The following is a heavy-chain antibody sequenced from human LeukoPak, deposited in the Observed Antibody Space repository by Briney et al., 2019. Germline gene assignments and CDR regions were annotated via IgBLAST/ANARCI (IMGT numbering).Heavy chain of an antibody. Sequence: GGSLRLSCAASGFTFTGYWMSWVRQAPGRGLEWVANIKEDGSEKFYVDSVKGRFTISRDNAKNSLYLQMNSLRAEDTAVYYCARRVADYYDSSGYWYYFDYWGQGTLVTVSS. V-gene: IGHV3-7*01. D-gene: IGHD3-22*01. CDR1: GFTFTGYW. CDR3: ARRVADYYDSSGYWYYFDY. J-gene: IGHJ4*02. CDR2: IKEDGSEK.